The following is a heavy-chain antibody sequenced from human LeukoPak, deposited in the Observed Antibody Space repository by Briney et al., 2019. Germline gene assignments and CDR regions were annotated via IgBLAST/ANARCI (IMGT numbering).Heavy chain of an antibody. V-gene: IGHV3-74*01. CDR1: GFTFSNYW. CDR2: ITNDGSAT. Sequence: PGGSLRLSCAVSGFTFSNYWMHWVRQGPGEALAWVSRITNDGSATGYADSVKGRFTISRDNAKNTLYLHMDSLSPEDTAVYYCARDASPGYFDLWGRDTLVTVSS. J-gene: IGHJ2*01. CDR3: ARDASPGYFDL. D-gene: IGHD2-15*01.